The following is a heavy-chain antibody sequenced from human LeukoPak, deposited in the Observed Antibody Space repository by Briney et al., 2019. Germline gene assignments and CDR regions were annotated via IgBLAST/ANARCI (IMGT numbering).Heavy chain of an antibody. V-gene: IGHV3-30*04. CDR1: GFTFSHFA. Sequence: GGSLRLSCAASGFTFSHFAMPWVRQAPGKGLERVALVSYDGSDKHYAESVKGRFTISRDNAKNTLYLQVSSLRPEDTAVYYCASSSGWYQNTPPYYLDYWGQGALVTASS. CDR2: VSYDGSDK. CDR3: ASSSGWYQNTPPYYLDY. D-gene: IGHD6-19*01. J-gene: IGHJ4*02.